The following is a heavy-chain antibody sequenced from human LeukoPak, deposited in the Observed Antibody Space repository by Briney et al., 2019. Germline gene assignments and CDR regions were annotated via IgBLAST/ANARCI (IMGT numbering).Heavy chain of an antibody. CDR1: GGTFSSYA. D-gene: IGHD6-6*01. CDR3: ARDLGSSATSTNWFDP. J-gene: IGHJ5*02. V-gene: IGHV1-69*13. Sequence: SVKVSCKASGGTFSSYAISWVRQAPGQRLEWMGGIIPIFGTANYAQKFQGRVTITADESTSTAYMELRSLRSDDTAVYYCARDLGSSATSTNWFDPWGQGTLVTVSS. CDR2: IIPIFGTA.